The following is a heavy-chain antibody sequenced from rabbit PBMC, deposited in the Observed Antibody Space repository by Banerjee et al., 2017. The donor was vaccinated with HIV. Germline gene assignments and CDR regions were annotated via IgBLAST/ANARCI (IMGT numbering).Heavy chain of an antibody. J-gene: IGHJ4*01. CDR1: GFDLSSYYY. CDR3: ARDLDGVIGWNFAW. D-gene: IGHD4-1*01. Sequence: QSLEESGGDLVKPGASLTLTCTASGFDLSSYYYMCWVRQAPGKGPEWIACIYISSGSTWYASWVNGRFTISKTSSTTVTLQMTSLTAADTATYFCARDLDGVIGWNFAWWGPGTLVTVS. CDR2: IYISSGST. V-gene: IGHV1S40*01.